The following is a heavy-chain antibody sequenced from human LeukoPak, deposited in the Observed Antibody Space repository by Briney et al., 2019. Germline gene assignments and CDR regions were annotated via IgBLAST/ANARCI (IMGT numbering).Heavy chain of an antibody. D-gene: IGHD3-3*01. CDR3: ARGMTYYDFWSGYHTDYYYYYMDV. CDR2: IYYSGST. J-gene: IGHJ6*03. CDR1: GYSISSGYY. V-gene: IGHV4-61*01. Sequence: SETLSLTCAVSGYSISSGYYWGWIRQPPGKGLEWIGYIYYSGSTNYNPSLKSRVTISVDTSKNQFSLKLSSVTAADTAVYYCARGMTYYDFWSGYHTDYYYYYMDVWGKGTTVTVSS.